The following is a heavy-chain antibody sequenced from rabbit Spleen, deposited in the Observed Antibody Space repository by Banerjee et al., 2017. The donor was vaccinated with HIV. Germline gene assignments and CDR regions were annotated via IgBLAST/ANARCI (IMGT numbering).Heavy chain of an antibody. V-gene: IGHV1S40*01. CDR2: IAGSSSGFT. J-gene: IGHJ4*01. CDR1: GFSFSSSDY. Sequence: QSLEESGGGLVQPEGSLALTCKASGFSFSSSDYICWVRQAPGKGLEWISCIAGSSSGFTYSATWAKGRFTISKTSSTTVTLQMTSLTAADTATYFCARDLDDVIGWNFAWWGPGTLVTVS. CDR3: ARDLDDVIGWNFAW. D-gene: IGHD4-1*01.